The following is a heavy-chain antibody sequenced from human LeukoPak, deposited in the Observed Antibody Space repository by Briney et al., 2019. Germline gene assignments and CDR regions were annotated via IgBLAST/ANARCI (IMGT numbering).Heavy chain of an antibody. CDR3: ARQTSTWYRGWFDP. CDR1: SGSISSNTYY. CDR2: IYYSGST. V-gene: IGHV4-39*01. D-gene: IGHD6-13*01. J-gene: IGHJ5*02. Sequence: PSETLPLTCTVSSGSISSNTYYWGWIRQPPGKGLEWIGTIYYSGSTYYNPSLKSRVTISVDTSKNQFSLRLSSVTAADTAVYYCARQTSTWYRGWFDPWGQGTLVTVSS.